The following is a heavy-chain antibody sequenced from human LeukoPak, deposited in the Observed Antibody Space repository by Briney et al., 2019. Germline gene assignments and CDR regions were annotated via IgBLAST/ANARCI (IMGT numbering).Heavy chain of an antibody. CDR2: IWYDGSNK. CDR1: GFTFSSYG. CDR3: ARGGYGGSYEVSIPALNYYFDY. J-gene: IGHJ4*02. D-gene: IGHD1-26*01. Sequence: GGSLRLSCAASGFTFSSYGMHWLRQAPGKGLAWAAVIWYDGSNKYYADSVKGRFTISRDNSKNTLYLQMNSLRAEDTAVYYCARGGYGGSYEVSIPALNYYFDYWGQGTLVTVSS. V-gene: IGHV3-33*01.